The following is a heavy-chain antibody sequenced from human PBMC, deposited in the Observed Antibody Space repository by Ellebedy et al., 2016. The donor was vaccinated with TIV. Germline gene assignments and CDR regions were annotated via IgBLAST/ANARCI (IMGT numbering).Heavy chain of an antibody. D-gene: IGHD6-13*01. CDR2: IHDSGRT. CDR3: ARGDTYSSSWKSGLKRPSPYYFDY. CDR1: SDSISRGDYY. Sequence: MPSETLSLTCSVSSDSISRGDYYWSWIRQHPGKGLEWLGHIHDSGRTYNNPSLESRVTISRDTSKNQFSLKLNSVPAADTAVYYCARGDTYSSSWKSGLKRPSPYYFDYWGQGTLVIVSS. V-gene: IGHV4-31*03. J-gene: IGHJ4*02.